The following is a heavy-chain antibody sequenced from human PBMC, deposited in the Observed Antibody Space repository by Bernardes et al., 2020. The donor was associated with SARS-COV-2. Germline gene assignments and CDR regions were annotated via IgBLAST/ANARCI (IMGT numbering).Heavy chain of an antibody. CDR3: ARVRVEMATIVYWYFDL. CDR2: IYYSGST. D-gene: IGHD5-12*01. V-gene: IGHV4-59*01. J-gene: IGHJ2*01. Sequence: SETLSLTCTVSGGSISSYYWSWIRQPPGKGLEWIGYIYYSGSTNYNPSLKSRVTISVDTSKNQFSLKLSSVTAADTAVYYCARVRVEMATIVYWYFDLWGRGTLVTVSS. CDR1: GGSISSYY.